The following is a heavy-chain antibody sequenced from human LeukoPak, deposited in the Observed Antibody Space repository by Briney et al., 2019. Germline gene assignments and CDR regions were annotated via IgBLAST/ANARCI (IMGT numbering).Heavy chain of an antibody. V-gene: IGHV3-33*01. CDR1: GFTFRSHG. Sequence: GTSLRLSCAASGFTFRSHGMHWVRQAPGKGLEWVAFIWYGGSNKYYTDSVKGRFTISKDNSKNTLYLQMNSLRAEDTAVYYCAGDRATSYFDYWGQGALVTISS. CDR3: AGDRATSYFDY. J-gene: IGHJ4*02. CDR2: IWYGGSNK. D-gene: IGHD1-26*01.